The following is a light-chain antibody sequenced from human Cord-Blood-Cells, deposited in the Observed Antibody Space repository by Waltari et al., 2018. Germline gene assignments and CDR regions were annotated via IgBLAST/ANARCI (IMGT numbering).Light chain of an antibody. CDR1: SSNIGRNY. J-gene: IGLJ1*01. Sequence: QSVLTQPPSASGTPGQRVTISCSGSSSNIGRNYVYWYQQLPGTAPKLLIYGNNPRPSGVPARFSGSQSGTSASLAISGLRSEDEADYYCAAWDDSLSGYVFGTGTKVTVL. CDR2: GNN. V-gene: IGLV1-47*01. CDR3: AAWDDSLSGYV.